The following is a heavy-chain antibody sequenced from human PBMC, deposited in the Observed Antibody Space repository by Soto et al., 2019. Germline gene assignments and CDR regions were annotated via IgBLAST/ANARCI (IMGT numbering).Heavy chain of an antibody. Sequence: PSETLSLTCAVYGGSFSGYYWSWIRQPPGKGLEWIGEINHSGSTNYNPSLKSRVTISVDTSKNQFSLKLSSVTAADTAVYYCARRRGPYSSGWYVTGYYYYGMDVWGQGTTVTVSS. D-gene: IGHD6-19*01. J-gene: IGHJ6*02. CDR3: ARRRGPYSSGWYVTGYYYYGMDV. V-gene: IGHV4-34*01. CDR2: INHSGST. CDR1: GGSFSGYY.